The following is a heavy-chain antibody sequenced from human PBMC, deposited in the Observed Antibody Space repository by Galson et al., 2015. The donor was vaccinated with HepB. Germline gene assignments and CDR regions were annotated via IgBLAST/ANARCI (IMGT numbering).Heavy chain of an antibody. J-gene: IGHJ4*02. V-gene: IGHV3-30-3*01. CDR3: ARGNWVDTAYYFDY. CDR2: ISYDGSNK. D-gene: IGHD5-18*01. Sequence: SLRLSCAASGFTFSSYAMHWVRQAPGKGLEWVAVISYDGSNKYYADSVKGRFTISRDNSKNTLYLQMNSLRAEDTAVYYCARGNWVDTAYYFDYWGQGALVTVSS. CDR1: GFTFSSYA.